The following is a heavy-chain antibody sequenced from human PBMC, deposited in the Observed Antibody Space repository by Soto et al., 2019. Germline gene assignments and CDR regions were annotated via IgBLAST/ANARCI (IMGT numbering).Heavy chain of an antibody. J-gene: IGHJ5*01. Sequence: SETLSLTCTVSGGSISSGGYYWSWIRQPPGKGLEWIGYIYYSGSTNYNPSLKSRVTISVDTSKNQFSLKLSSVTAADTAVYYCARESYYYDGTNSWFDSWGQGTLVTVSS. CDR1: GGSISSGGYY. D-gene: IGHD3-22*01. CDR3: ARESYYYDGTNSWFDS. V-gene: IGHV4-61*08. CDR2: IYYSGST.